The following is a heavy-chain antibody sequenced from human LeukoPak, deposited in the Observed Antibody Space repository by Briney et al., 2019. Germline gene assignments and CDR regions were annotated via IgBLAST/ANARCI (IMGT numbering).Heavy chain of an antibody. CDR3: ARVVGDDSSGTYHGYFQH. CDR2: IYSSGNI. V-gene: IGHV3-53*01. D-gene: IGHD3-22*01. J-gene: IGHJ1*01. CDR1: GFTVSNNY. Sequence: GGSLRLSCVASGFTVSNNYMSRVRQAPGTGLEWVSIIYSSGNIYYADSVKGRFTLSRDNSKNTLYLQMNSLRAEDTAVYYCARVVGDDSSGTYHGYFQHWGQGTLVTVSS.